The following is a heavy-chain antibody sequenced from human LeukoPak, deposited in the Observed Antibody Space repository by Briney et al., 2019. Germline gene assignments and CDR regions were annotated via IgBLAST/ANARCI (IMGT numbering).Heavy chain of an antibody. D-gene: IGHD6-19*01. V-gene: IGHV4-39*01. Sequence: SETLSLTCAVSGDSISSSSYYWAWIRQPPGKGLEWIGSIYYSGSTYYNSSLKSRVTISVDTSKNQFSLKLSSVTAADTAVYYCASPLYSSGWQLDYWGQGTLVTVSS. CDR1: GDSISSSSYY. J-gene: IGHJ4*02. CDR3: ASPLYSSGWQLDY. CDR2: IYYSGST.